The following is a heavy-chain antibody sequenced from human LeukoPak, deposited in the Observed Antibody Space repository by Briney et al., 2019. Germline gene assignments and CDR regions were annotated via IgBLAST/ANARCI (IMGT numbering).Heavy chain of an antibody. Sequence: GGSLRLSCAASGFTFSSYWMHWVRQAPGKGLVWVSRINSDGSSTSYADSVKGRFTISRDNAENTLYLQMNSLRAEDTAVYYCATEKRRGSGSYYNVSWGQGTLVTVSS. D-gene: IGHD3-10*01. CDR1: GFTFSSYW. J-gene: IGHJ4*02. V-gene: IGHV3-74*01. CDR2: INSDGSST. CDR3: ATEKRRGSGSYYNVS.